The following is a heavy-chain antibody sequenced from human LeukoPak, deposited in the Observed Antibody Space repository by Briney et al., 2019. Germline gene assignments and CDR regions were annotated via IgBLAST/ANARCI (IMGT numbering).Heavy chain of an antibody. D-gene: IGHD2-2*01. J-gene: IGHJ4*02. CDR1: GFTFSSYA. Sequence: QPGGSLRLSCAASGFTFSSYAMSWVRQAPGKGLEWVSAISGSGGSTYYADSVKGRFTISRDNSKNTLYLQMNSLRAEDTAVYYCAREPLGYCSSTSCYPYWGQGTLVTVSS. V-gene: IGHV3-23*01. CDR3: AREPLGYCSSTSCYPY. CDR2: ISGSGGST.